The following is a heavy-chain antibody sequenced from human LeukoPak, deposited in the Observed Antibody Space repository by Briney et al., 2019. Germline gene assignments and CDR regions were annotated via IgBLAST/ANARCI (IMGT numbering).Heavy chain of an antibody. CDR2: INPNSGGT. Sequence: GASVKVSCKASGYTFTGYYMRWVRQAPGQGLEWMGRINPNSGGTNYAQKFQGRVTMTRDTSISTAYMELSRLRSDDTAVYYCARCPTPGSGWEYNWFDPWGQGTLVTVSS. J-gene: IGHJ5*02. D-gene: IGHD6-19*01. V-gene: IGHV1-2*06. CDR3: ARCPTPGSGWEYNWFDP. CDR1: GYTFTGYY.